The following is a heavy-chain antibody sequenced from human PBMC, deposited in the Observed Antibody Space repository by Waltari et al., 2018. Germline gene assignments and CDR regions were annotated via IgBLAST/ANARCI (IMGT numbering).Heavy chain of an antibody. CDR3: ATRGGISNWGLDY. D-gene: IGHD7-27*01. J-gene: IGHJ4*02. Sequence: EVQLVESGGGLVQSGGSLRLSCAASGFTFSTYNMNWVRQAPGKGLEWLSYIRSGSGSIYYADSVKGRFTIAIDNARNTLYLQVNNLRAEDTAVYYCATRGGISNWGLDYWGQGTLVTVSS. CDR2: IRSGSGSI. V-gene: IGHV3-48*04. CDR1: GFTFSTYN.